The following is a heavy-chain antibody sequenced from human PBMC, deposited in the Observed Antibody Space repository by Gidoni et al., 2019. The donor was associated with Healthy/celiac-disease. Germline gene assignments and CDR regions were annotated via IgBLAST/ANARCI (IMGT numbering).Heavy chain of an antibody. D-gene: IGHD3-10*01. Sequence: QVQLVESGGGVVQHGRSLRLSCAASGFTFSSYGIHWVRQAPGKGLEWVAVISYDGSNKYYADSVKGRFTISRDNSKNTLYLQMNSLRAEDTAVYYCAKKKGPRRGSGSYWWYFDLWGRGTLVTVSS. V-gene: IGHV3-30*18. CDR2: ISYDGSNK. CDR1: GFTFSSYG. J-gene: IGHJ2*01. CDR3: AKKKGPRRGSGSYWWYFDL.